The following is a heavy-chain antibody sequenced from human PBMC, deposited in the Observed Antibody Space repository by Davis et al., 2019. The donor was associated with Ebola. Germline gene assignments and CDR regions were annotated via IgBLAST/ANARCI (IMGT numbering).Heavy chain of an antibody. V-gene: IGHV4-39*01. CDR1: GVSISSYY. CDR3: ARQGGPLDY. CDR2: IYYSGST. J-gene: IGHJ4*02. Sequence: SETLSLTCTVSGVSISSYYWKWIRQPPGKGLEWIGSIYYSGSTYYNPSLKSRVTISVDTSKNQFSLKLSSVTAADTAVYYCARQGGPLDYWGQGTLVTVSS. D-gene: IGHD3-16*01.